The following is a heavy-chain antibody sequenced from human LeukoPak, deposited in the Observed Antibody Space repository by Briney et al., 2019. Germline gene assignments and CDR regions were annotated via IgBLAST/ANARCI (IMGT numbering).Heavy chain of an antibody. J-gene: IGHJ4*02. CDR2: ISYDGSNK. CDR3: ARDRYYYDSSGYLLRYFDY. D-gene: IGHD3-22*01. Sequence: GRSLRLSCAASGFTFSSYAMHWVRQAPGKGLEWVAVISYDGSNKYYADSVKGRFTISRDNSKNTLYLQMNSLRAEDTAVYYCARDRYYYDSSGYLLRYFDYWGQGTLATVSS. V-gene: IGHV3-30-3*01. CDR1: GFTFSSYA.